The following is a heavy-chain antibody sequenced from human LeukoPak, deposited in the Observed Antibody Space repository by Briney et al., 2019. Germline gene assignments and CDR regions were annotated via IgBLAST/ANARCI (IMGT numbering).Heavy chain of an antibody. Sequence: SETLSPTCTVSGGSIRRSSYYWGWIRQPPGKGLEWIGTIDYSGTTYYNPSLKSRVTMSVDTSKKQFSLKLTSVTAADTAVYYCARGRGYLIWGQGTMVTVSS. CDR3: ARGRGYLI. V-gene: IGHV4-39*01. CDR2: IDYSGTT. D-gene: IGHD5-12*01. CDR1: GGSIRRSSYY. J-gene: IGHJ3*02.